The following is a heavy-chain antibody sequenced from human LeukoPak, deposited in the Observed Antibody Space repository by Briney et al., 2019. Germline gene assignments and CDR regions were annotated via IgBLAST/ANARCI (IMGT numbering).Heavy chain of an antibody. CDR3: AKDRWRDGSSSFDN. Sequence: SVKVSCKASGGTFSSYAISWVRQAPGQGLEWMGGIIPIFGTANYAQKFQGRVTITADESTSTAYMELSSLRSDDTAVYYCAKDRWRDGSSSFDNWGQGTLVTVSS. D-gene: IGHD6-6*01. J-gene: IGHJ4*02. CDR1: GGTFSSYA. CDR2: IIPIFGTA. V-gene: IGHV1-69*01.